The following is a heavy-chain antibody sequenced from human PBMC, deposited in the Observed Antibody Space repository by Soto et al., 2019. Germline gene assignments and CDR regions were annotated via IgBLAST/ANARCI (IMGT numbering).Heavy chain of an antibody. CDR1: GFTFSSYA. Sequence: GGSLRLSCVASGFTFSSYAMSWVRQAPGKGLEWVSVISGSVGTTYYADSVKGRFTISRDNSKSTLYLQMNSLGAEDTAVYYCAKDAGSTEYFFASWGQGTLVTVSS. CDR3: AKDAGSTEYFFAS. V-gene: IGHV3-23*01. CDR2: ISGSVGTT. J-gene: IGHJ4*02.